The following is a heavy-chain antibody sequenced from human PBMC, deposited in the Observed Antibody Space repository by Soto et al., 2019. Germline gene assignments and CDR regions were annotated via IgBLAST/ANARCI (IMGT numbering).Heavy chain of an antibody. J-gene: IGHJ3*02. D-gene: IGHD3-16*02. CDR1: GGSISSGGYS. Sequence: QVQLQESGPGLVKPSQTLSLTCTVSGGSISSGGYSWSWIRQHPGKGLEWIGYIYYSGSTYYNPSLKSRVTIAVDTSKNQFSLKLSSVTAADTAVYYCARVTITFGGVIGDAFDIWGQGTMVTVSS. CDR3: ARVTITFGGVIGDAFDI. CDR2: IYYSGST. V-gene: IGHV4-31*03.